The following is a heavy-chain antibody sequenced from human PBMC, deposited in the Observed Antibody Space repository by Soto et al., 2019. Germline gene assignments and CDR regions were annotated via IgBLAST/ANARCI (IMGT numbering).Heavy chain of an antibody. J-gene: IGHJ3*02. CDR1: GFTFSDYY. CDR3: ARDAPYYDSSGYPDPHDAFDI. D-gene: IGHD3-22*01. V-gene: IGHV3-11*01. CDR2: ISSSGSTI. Sequence: QVQLVESGGGLVKPGGSLRLSCAASGFTFSDYYMSWIRQAPGKGLEWVSYISSSGSTIYYADSVKGRFTISRDNAKNTLYLQMNSLSAEDTAVYYCARDAPYYDSSGYPDPHDAFDIWGQGTMVTVSS.